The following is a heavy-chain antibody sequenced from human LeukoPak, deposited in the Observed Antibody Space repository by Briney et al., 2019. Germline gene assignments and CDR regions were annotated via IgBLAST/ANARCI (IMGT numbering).Heavy chain of an antibody. CDR3: VRAPVGGVEAN. CDR1: GFTFSDYY. V-gene: IGHV3-53*01. D-gene: IGHD2-8*02. Sequence: GGSLRLSCAASGFTFSDYYMSWIRQAPGKGLEWVSVIYSGGSTYYADSVKGRFTISRDNSKNTLYLQMNSLRAEDTAVYYCVRAPVGGVEANWGQGTLVTVSS. CDR2: IYSGGST. J-gene: IGHJ4*02.